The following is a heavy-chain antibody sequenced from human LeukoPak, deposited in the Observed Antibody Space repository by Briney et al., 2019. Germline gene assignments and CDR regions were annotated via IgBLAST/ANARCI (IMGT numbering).Heavy chain of an antibody. Sequence: SVKVSCKASGGTFSSYAISWVRQAPGQGLEWMGGFIPIFGTANYAQKFQGRVTITADESTSTAYMELSSLRSEDTAVYYCASFGEYYDYVWGSYRYRLIDYWGQGTLVTVSS. CDR1: GGTFSSYA. J-gene: IGHJ4*02. D-gene: IGHD3-16*02. V-gene: IGHV1-69*01. CDR3: ASFGEYYDYVWGSYRYRLIDY. CDR2: FIPIFGTA.